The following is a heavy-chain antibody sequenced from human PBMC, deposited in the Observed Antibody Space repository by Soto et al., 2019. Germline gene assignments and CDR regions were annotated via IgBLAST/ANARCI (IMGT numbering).Heavy chain of an antibody. Sequence: QVQLVQSGPEVKKPGASVKVSCKSSGYTFANYGISWVRQAPGQGLEWMGWISGYNGDTNYAQKFQGRVTMTTDTSTTIAYMELRSLRSDDTAVYYCARDKSLARPAAPDYWGQGTLVTVSS. CDR3: ARDKSLARPAAPDY. J-gene: IGHJ4*02. CDR2: ISGYNGDT. CDR1: GYTFANYG. V-gene: IGHV1-18*04. D-gene: IGHD2-21*01.